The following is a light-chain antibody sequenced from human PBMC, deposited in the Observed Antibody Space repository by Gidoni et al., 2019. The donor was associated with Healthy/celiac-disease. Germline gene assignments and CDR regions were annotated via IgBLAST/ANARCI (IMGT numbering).Light chain of an antibody. CDR1: QVISSY. J-gene: IGKJ4*01. V-gene: IGKV1D-8*01. Sequence: IWMTQSPSLLSASTGDRVTISCRMSQVISSYLAWYQQKPGKAPELLIYAASTLLSGVPSRFSGSGSGTDFTLTISCLQSEDFATYYCQQYYSFPPTFGGGTKVEIK. CDR2: AAS. CDR3: QQYYSFPPT.